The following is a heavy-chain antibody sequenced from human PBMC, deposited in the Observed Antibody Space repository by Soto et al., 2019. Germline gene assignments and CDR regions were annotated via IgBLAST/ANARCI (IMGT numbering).Heavy chain of an antibody. J-gene: IGHJ5*01. V-gene: IGHV1-18*01. D-gene: IGHD3-22*01. Sequence: ASVKLSCKASGYTFTRYGISWVRQAPGQGLEWMGWISAYNGNTNYAQKLQGRVTMTTDTSTSTAYMELRSLRSDDTAVYYCTRLGGYYQALDSSGQGILDTVSS. CDR2: ISAYNGNT. CDR3: TRLGGYYQALDS. CDR1: GYTFTRYG.